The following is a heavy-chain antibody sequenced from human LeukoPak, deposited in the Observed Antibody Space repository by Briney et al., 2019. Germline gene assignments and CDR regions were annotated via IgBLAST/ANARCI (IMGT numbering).Heavy chain of an antibody. CDR3: AKGAWGYSSSSGTGGFDY. V-gene: IGHV3-30*18. Sequence: GGSLRLSCAASGFTFSSYGMHWVRQAPGKGLEWVAVISYDGSNKYYADSVKGRFTISRDNSKNTLYLQMNSLRAEDTAVYYCAKGAWGYSSSSGTGGFDYWGQGTLVTVSS. CDR2: ISYDGSNK. J-gene: IGHJ4*02. D-gene: IGHD6-6*01. CDR1: GFTFSSYG.